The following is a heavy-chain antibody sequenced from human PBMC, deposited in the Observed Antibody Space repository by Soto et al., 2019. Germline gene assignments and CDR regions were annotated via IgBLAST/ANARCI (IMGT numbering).Heavy chain of an antibody. CDR2: IKSRADGGTT. J-gene: IGHJ4*02. CDR3: TTGSTSTKNY. D-gene: IGHD3-10*01. V-gene: IGHV3-15*01. CDR1: GFSFSNAW. Sequence: GGSLRLSCAASGFSFSNAWLSWVRQAPGKGLEWVGRIKSRADGGTTDYTAPVKGRFAISRDDSKNTLYLQMNSLKTEDTAVYYCTTGSTSTKNYWGQGTLVTVSS.